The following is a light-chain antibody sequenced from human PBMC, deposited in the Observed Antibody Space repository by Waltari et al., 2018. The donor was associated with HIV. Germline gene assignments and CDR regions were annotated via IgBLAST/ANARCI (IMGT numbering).Light chain of an antibody. CDR3: WSYAGSTPYVL. V-gene: IGLV2-23*01. J-gene: IGLJ2*01. Sequence: QSALTQPASVSGSPEQSITISCTGTSSDLGRHNLVSWYQQHPGKAPYLIIYVGTNTPSGIFNRYSGSKSGNTASLTISGLQADDEADYFCWSYAGSTPYVLLGGGTKLTVL. CDR2: VGT. CDR1: SSDLGRHNL.